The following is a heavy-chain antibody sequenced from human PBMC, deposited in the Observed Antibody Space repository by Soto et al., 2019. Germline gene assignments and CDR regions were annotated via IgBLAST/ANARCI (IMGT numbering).Heavy chain of an antibody. J-gene: IGHJ4*02. D-gene: IGHD6-6*01. CDR2: ISSSGSTI. CDR1: GFTFSSYE. CDR3: AGDGIAARSRIREGVDY. Sequence: GGSLRLSCAASGFTFSSYEMNWVRQAPGKGLEWVSYISSSGSTIYYADSVKGRFTISRDNAKNSLYLQMNSLRAEDTAVYYCAGDGIAARSRIREGVDYWGQGTLVTVSS. V-gene: IGHV3-48*03.